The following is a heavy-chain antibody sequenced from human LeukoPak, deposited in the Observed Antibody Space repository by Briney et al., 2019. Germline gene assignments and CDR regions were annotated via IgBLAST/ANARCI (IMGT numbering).Heavy chain of an antibody. Sequence: GGSLRLSCAASGFTFSSYGMHWVRQAPGKGLEWVSYVSSSGSTIYYADSVKGRFTISRDNAKNSLYLQMNSLRAEDTAVYYCAELGITMIGGVWGKGTTVTISS. CDR1: GFTFSSYG. V-gene: IGHV3-48*03. J-gene: IGHJ6*04. CDR3: AELGITMIGGV. D-gene: IGHD3-10*02. CDR2: VSSSGSTI.